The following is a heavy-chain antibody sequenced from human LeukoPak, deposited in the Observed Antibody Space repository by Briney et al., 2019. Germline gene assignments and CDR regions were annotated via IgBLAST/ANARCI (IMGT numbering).Heavy chain of an antibody. D-gene: IGHD5-18*01. Sequence: GSLRLSCAASGFTFSSYAMSWVRQAPGKGLEWVSAISCSGGSTYYADSVKGRFTISRDNSKNTLYLQMNSLRAEDTAVYYCAKASEAAMVPYYYGMDVWGQGTTVTVSS. CDR1: GFTFSSYA. V-gene: IGHV3-23*01. J-gene: IGHJ6*02. CDR3: AKASEAAMVPYYYGMDV. CDR2: ISCSGGST.